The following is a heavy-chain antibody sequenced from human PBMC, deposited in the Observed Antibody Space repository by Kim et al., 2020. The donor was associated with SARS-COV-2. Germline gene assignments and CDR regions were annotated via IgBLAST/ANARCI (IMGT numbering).Heavy chain of an antibody. CDR1: VYTFIGYY. V-gene: IGHV1-2*04. Sequence: ASVKVSCKASVYTFIGYYMHWVRQAPGQGLEWMGWINPNSGGTNYAQKFQGWVTMTRDTSISTAYMELSRLRSDDTVVYYCAREMNRYSTSWFRNWFDPWGQRTLVTVSS. J-gene: IGHJ5*02. D-gene: IGHD6-13*01. CDR3: AREMNRYSTSWFRNWFDP. CDR2: INPNSGGT.